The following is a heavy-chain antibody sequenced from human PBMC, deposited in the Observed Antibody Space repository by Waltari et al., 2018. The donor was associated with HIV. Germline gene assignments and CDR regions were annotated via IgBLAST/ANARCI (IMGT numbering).Heavy chain of an antibody. CDR2: IYPTYPRDYT. V-gene: IGHV4-4*08. Sequence: QVQLQESGAGLVKPSDTLSLTCSVSGDSITSGYWSWVRQSPGKGLEWVGHIYPTYPRDYTTSNPFLRGRVTISLDTSKTSFSLKLTSVTAADTAIYYCARDRDRDRGGTGLDLWGQGILVTVSS. J-gene: IGHJ5*02. D-gene: IGHD3-16*01. CDR1: GDSITSGY. CDR3: ARDRDRDRGGTGLDL.